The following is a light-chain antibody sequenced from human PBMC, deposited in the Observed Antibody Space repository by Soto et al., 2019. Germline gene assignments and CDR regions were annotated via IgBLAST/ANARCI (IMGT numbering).Light chain of an antibody. J-gene: IGLJ3*02. V-gene: IGLV6-57*01. Sequence: NFMLTQPHSVSDSPGKTVIISCTRSSGSIASNYVQWYQQRPGSSPTTVIYGDNQRPSGVPDRFSGSIDSSSNSASLTISGLETEDEADYYCQSYDATNQVFGGGTQLTVL. CDR1: SGSIASNY. CDR2: GDN. CDR3: QSYDATNQV.